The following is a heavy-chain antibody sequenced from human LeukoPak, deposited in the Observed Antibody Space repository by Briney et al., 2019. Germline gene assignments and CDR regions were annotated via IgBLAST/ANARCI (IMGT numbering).Heavy chain of an antibody. CDR3: ARDKEEMTTGWFDP. D-gene: IGHD5-24*01. CDR2: ISAYNGNT. Sequence: ASVKVSCKASGYTFTGYGISWVRQAPGQGLEWMGWISAYNGNTNYAQKLQGRVTMTTDTSTSTAYMELRSLRSDDTAVYYCARDKEEMTTGWFDPWGQGTLVTVSS. J-gene: IGHJ5*02. CDR1: GYTFTGYG. V-gene: IGHV1-18*01.